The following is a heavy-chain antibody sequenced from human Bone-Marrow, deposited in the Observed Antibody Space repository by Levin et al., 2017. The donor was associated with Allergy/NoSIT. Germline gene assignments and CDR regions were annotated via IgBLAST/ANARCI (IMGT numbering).Heavy chain of an antibody. CDR2: ISGSGGST. CDR3: AKTRLRYCSGGSCCPFDY. D-gene: IGHD2-15*01. J-gene: IGHJ4*02. V-gene: IGHV3-23*01. Sequence: GGSLRLSCAASGFTFSSYAMSWVRQAPGKGLEWVSAISGSGGSTYYADSVKGRFTISRDNSKNTLYLQMNSLRAEDTAVYYCAKTRLRYCSGGSCCPFDYWGQGTLVTVSS. CDR1: GFTFSSYA.